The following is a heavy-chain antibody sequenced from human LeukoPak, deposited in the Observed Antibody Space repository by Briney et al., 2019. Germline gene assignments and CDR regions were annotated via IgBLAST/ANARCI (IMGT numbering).Heavy chain of an antibody. CDR1: GGSISSSSYY. CDR2: IYYSGST. D-gene: IGHD3-10*01. CDR3: ARAFGGFGELSYYFDY. V-gene: IGHV4-39*07. Sequence: PSETLSLTCTVSGGSISSSSYYWGWIRQPPGKGREWIGSIYYSGSTYYNPALKSRVTISVAPSTNQFSLKLSSVTAADTAVYYCARAFGGFGELSYYFDYWGQGTLVTVSS. J-gene: IGHJ4*02.